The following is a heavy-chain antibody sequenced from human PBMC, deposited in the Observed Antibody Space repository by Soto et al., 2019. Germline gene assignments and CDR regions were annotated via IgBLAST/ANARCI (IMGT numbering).Heavy chain of an antibody. Sequence: SETLSLTCTVSGGSINSYYWSWIRQPPGKGLEWIGYIYYSGSTNYNPSLKSRVTISVDTSKNQFSLKLSSVTAADTAVYYCARGLLNNWFDPWGQGTLVTVSS. V-gene: IGHV4-59*08. D-gene: IGHD3-10*01. CDR2: IYYSGST. J-gene: IGHJ5*02. CDR1: GGSINSYY. CDR3: ARGLLNNWFDP.